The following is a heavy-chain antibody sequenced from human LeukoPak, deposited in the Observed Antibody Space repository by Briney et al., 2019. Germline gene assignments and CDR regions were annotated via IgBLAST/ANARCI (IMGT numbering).Heavy chain of an antibody. CDR2: IYRDGST. D-gene: IGHD2-21*02. CDR3: ARVMTAITNWFDP. J-gene: IGHJ5*02. V-gene: IGHV3-66*01. CDR1: GFTVSSNY. Sequence: GGSLRLSCAASGFTVSSNYVSWVRQAPGKGLEWVSSIYRDGSTYYADPVKGRFTISRDNSKNTLNLQMNNLRVEDTAVYYCARVMTAITNWFDPWGQGTLVTVSS.